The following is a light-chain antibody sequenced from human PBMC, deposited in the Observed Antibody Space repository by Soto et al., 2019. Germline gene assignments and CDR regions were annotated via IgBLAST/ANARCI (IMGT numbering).Light chain of an antibody. V-gene: IGKV3-11*01. CDR2: DAS. J-gene: IGKJ1*01. CDR1: QSVTNY. CDR3: QQRSNWPSGS. Sequence: EIVLTQSPATLSLSPGERATLSCRASQSVTNYLAWYQQNPGQAPRLLIYDASNRATGIPARFSGSGAGTDFTHTISSLEAEDFAVYYCQQRSNWPSGSFGQGTKVEIK.